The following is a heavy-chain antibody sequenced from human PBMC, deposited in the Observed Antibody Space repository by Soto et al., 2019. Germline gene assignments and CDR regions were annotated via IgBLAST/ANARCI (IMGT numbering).Heavy chain of an antibody. CDR1: GGSISSGGYS. CDR2: IYHSGST. Sequence: QLQLQESGSGLVKPSQTLSLTCAVSGGSISSGGYSWSWIRQPPGKGLEWIGYIYHSGSTYYNPSLKSRXXXXXXXXXXXXXXXXXXXXXXXXXXXXXXXXXXXXXXFDPWGQGTLVTVSS. CDR3: XXXXXXXXXFDP. V-gene: IGHV4-30-2*01. J-gene: IGHJ5*02.